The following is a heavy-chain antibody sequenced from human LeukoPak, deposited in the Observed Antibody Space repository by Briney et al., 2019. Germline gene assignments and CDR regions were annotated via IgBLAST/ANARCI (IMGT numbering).Heavy chain of an antibody. CDR3: TGSFGELTFFDY. CDR2: IRSKAYGGTT. Sequence: GGSLRLSCTTSGFTFSDYGMSWVRRAPGKGLEWVGFIRSKAYGGTTENAASVKGRFTISRDDSKSIAYLQMNSLKTEDTAVYYCTGSFGELTFFDYWGLGTLVTVSS. V-gene: IGHV3-49*04. D-gene: IGHD3-10*01. CDR1: GFTFSDYG. J-gene: IGHJ4*02.